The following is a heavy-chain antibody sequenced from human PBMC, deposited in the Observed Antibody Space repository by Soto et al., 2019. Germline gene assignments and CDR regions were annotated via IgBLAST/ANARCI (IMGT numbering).Heavy chain of an antibody. CDR2: IYYSGST. CDR3: ASLRVVRGVIIKDY. V-gene: IGHV4-31*03. J-gene: IGHJ4*02. D-gene: IGHD3-10*01. Sequence: QVQLQESGPGLVKPSQTLSLTCTVSGGSISSGGYYWIWIRQHPGKGLEWIGYIYYSGSTYYNPSLKSRVTISVDTSKNQFSLKLSSVTAADTAVYYCASLRVVRGVIIKDYWGQGTLVTVSS. CDR1: GGSISSGGYY.